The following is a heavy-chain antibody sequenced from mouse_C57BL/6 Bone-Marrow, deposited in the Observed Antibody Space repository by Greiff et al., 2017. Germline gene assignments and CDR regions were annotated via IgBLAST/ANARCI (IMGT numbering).Heavy chain of an antibody. CDR1: GYTFTSYW. CDR3: SRTLYYYGSSYFDY. J-gene: IGHJ2*01. CDR2: IDPSDSYT. Sequence: QVQLQQPGAELVRPGTSVKLSCKASGYTFTSYWMHWVKQRPGQGLEWIGVIDPSDSYTNYNQKFKGKATLTVDTSSSTAYMQLSSLTSEDSAVYYCSRTLYYYGSSYFDYWGQGTTLTVSS. V-gene: IGHV1-59*01. D-gene: IGHD1-1*01.